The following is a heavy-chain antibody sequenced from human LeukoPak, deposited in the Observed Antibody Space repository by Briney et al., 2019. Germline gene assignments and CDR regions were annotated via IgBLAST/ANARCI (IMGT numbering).Heavy chain of an antibody. D-gene: IGHD3-22*01. Sequence: GGSLRLSCAASGFTFSSYSMNWVREAPGKGLGWVSSISSSSSYIYYADSVKGRFTISRDNAKNSLYLQMNSLRAEDTAVYYCATAEIDYYDSSGRDYWGQGTLVTVSS. CDR3: ATAEIDYYDSSGRDY. V-gene: IGHV3-21*01. CDR1: GFTFSSYS. CDR2: ISSSSSYI. J-gene: IGHJ4*02.